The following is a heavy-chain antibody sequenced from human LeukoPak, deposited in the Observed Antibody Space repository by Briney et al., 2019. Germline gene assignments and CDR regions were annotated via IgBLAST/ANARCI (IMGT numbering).Heavy chain of an antibody. CDR2: ISPNNGDT. Sequence: ASVKVSCKASGYTFTGYYMHWVRQAPGQGLQWMGWISPNNGDTNYAQKFQGWVTMTRDTSISTAYMELSRLTSDDTAVYYCARDLGIRGVATPFDYWGQGTLVTVSS. CDR1: GYTFTGYY. D-gene: IGHD3-10*01. V-gene: IGHV1-2*04. CDR3: ARDLGIRGVATPFDY. J-gene: IGHJ4*02.